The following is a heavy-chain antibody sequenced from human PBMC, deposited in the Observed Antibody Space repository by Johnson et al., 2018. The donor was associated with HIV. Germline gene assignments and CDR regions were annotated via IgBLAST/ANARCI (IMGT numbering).Heavy chain of an antibody. V-gene: IGHV3-20*04. J-gene: IGHJ3*02. Sequence: VQLVESGGGVVRPGGSLRLSCAASGFTFDDYGMNWVRQAPGKGLEWVSAINWNGGTTGYADSVKGRFTISRDNAKNSLYLQMNSLRAEDTALYYCARDGHSSSWNAFDIWGQGTMVTVSS. CDR1: GFTFDDYG. CDR2: INWNGGTT. CDR3: ARDGHSSSWNAFDI. D-gene: IGHD6-13*01.